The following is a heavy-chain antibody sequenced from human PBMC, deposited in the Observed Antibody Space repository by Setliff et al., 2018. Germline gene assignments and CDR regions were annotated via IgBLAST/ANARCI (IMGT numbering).Heavy chain of an antibody. V-gene: IGHV4-4*07. CDR1: GGSMGSYY. Sequence: SETLSLTCTVSGGSMGSYYWTWIRQSAGKGLEWIGRVYTTGSTAFNPSLNSRVTMSLDKSKNQFSLKLYSVTAADTAEYFCARVRITPYCMDVWGKGTTVTVSS. D-gene: IGHD3-10*01. CDR2: VYTTGST. J-gene: IGHJ6*03. CDR3: ARVRITPYCMDV.